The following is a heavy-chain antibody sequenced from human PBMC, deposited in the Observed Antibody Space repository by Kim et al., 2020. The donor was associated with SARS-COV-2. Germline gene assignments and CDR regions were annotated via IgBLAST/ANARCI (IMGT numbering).Heavy chain of an antibody. Sequence: SETLSLTCAVYGGSFSGYYWSWIRQPPGKGLEWIGEINHSGSTNYNPSLKSRVTISVDTSKNQFSLKLSSVTAADTAVYYCARRSSSWYIRPFDYWGQGTLVTVSS. CDR1: GGSFSGYY. J-gene: IGHJ4*02. D-gene: IGHD6-13*01. CDR3: ARRSSSWYIRPFDY. CDR2: INHSGST. V-gene: IGHV4-34*01.